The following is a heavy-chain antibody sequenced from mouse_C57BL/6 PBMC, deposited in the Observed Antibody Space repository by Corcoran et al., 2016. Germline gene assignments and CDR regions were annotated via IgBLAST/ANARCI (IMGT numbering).Heavy chain of an antibody. Sequence: QVQLQQSGAELARPGASVKISCKASGYAFSSYWMNWVKQRPGKGLEWIGQIYPGDGDTNYNGKFKGKATLTADKSSSTAYMQLSSLTSEDSAVYFCARSSPYGGAYAMDYWGQGTSVTVSS. CDR1: GYAFSSYW. J-gene: IGHJ4*01. CDR2: IYPGDGDT. V-gene: IGHV1-80*01. CDR3: ARSSPYGGAYAMDY. D-gene: IGHD1-1*01.